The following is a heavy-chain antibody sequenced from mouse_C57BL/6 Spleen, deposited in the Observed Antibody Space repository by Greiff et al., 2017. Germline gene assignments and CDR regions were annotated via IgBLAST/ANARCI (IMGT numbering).Heavy chain of an antibody. CDR1: GFTFSSYG. Sequence: EVHLVESGGDLVKPGGSLKLSCAASGFTFSSYGMSWVRQTPDKRLEWVATISSGGSYTYYPDSVKGRFTISRDNAKNTLYLQMSSLKSEDTAMYYCARHIEATVRYFDVWGTGTTVTVSS. CDR3: ARHIEATVRYFDV. D-gene: IGHD1-1*01. V-gene: IGHV5-6*01. CDR2: ISSGGSYT. J-gene: IGHJ1*03.